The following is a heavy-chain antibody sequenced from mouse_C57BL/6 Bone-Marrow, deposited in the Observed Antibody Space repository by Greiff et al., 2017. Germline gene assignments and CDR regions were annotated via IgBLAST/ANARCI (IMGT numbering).Heavy chain of an antibody. CDR2: ISYSGST. CDR3: ARGLLRSPWYFDV. CDR1: GYSITSDY. V-gene: IGHV3-8*01. J-gene: IGHJ1*03. D-gene: IGHD1-1*01. Sequence: EVKLVESGPGLAKPSQTLSLTCSVTGYSITSDYWNWIRKFPGNKLEYMGYISYSGSTYYNPSLKSRISITRDTSKNQYYLQLNSVTTEDTATYYCARGLLRSPWYFDVWGTGTTVTVSS.